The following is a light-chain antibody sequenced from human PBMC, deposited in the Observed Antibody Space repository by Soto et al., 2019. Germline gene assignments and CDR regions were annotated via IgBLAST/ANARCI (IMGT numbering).Light chain of an antibody. Sequence: DIQLTQSPSFLSASIGDRVTITCRASQGINANLDLYQQKPGKAPKPLIYGASALQSEVPSRFRVSFSRTEFTLTIRGLQPEDLAIYYCQRLNTFPRTFGPGTKVDV. CDR1: QGINAN. CDR2: GAS. J-gene: IGKJ3*01. CDR3: QRLNTFPRT. V-gene: IGKV1-9*01.